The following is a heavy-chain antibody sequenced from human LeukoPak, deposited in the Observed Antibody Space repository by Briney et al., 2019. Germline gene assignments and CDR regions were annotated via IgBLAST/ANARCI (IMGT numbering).Heavy chain of an antibody. Sequence: SETRSLTCTVSGGSISSYYWSWIRQPAGKGREWIGRIYTSGSTNYNPSLKSRVTMSVDTSKNQFSLKLSSVTAADTAVYYCARGGRAPRFYYYMDVWGKGTTVTVSS. CDR1: GGSISSYY. D-gene: IGHD3-10*01. CDR3: ARGGRAPRFYYYMDV. J-gene: IGHJ6*03. CDR2: IYTSGST. V-gene: IGHV4-4*07.